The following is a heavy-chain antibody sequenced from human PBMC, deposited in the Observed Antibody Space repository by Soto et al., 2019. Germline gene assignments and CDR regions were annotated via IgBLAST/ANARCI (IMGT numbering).Heavy chain of an antibody. J-gene: IGHJ4*02. CDR1: GFTFISYS. Sequence: KPWGSLRLSCPAPGFTFISYSINCVSQAPGKGLAWVSTISSTSIYIYYADSVRGRFTISRDNAKNSLYLQMNSLRAEDTAIYYCATDQLSLLNYDYWAQGTLVTVSS. V-gene: IGHV3-21*01. D-gene: IGHD1-1*01. CDR2: ISSTSIYI. CDR3: ATDQLSLLNYDY.